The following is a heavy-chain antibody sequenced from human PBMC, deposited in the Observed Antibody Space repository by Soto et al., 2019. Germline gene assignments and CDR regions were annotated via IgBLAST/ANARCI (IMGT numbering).Heavy chain of an antibody. CDR1: GYSFTSYW. Sequence: RESLKISCEASGYSFTSYWIARVRQMPGKGLEWMGIIYPGDSDTRYSPSLKGQVTISADKCIDTAYLQWSSLKASDSAMYYCERPMNQRTTVWFDLWGQGTRVTVSS. D-gene: IGHD4-4*01. V-gene: IGHV5-51*01. CDR3: ERPMNQRTTVWFDL. CDR2: IYPGDSDT. J-gene: IGHJ5*02.